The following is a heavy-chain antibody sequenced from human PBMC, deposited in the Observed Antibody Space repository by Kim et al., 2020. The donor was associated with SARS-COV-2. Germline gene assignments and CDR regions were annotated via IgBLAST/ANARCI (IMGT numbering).Heavy chain of an antibody. D-gene: IGHD3-3*01. V-gene: IGHV3-9*01. Sequence: GGSLRLSCAASGFTFGDYAMHWVRQAPGKGLEWVSGISWNSGSIGYADSVKGRFTISRDNAKNSLYLQMNSLRAEDTALYYCAKDSNYDFWSGYTVYYYYYMDVWGKGTTVTVSS. CDR3: AKDSNYDFWSGYTVYYYYYMDV. CDR2: ISWNSGSI. J-gene: IGHJ6*03. CDR1: GFTFGDYA.